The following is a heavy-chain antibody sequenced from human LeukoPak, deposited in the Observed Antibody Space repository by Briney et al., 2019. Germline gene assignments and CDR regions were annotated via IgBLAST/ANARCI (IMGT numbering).Heavy chain of an antibody. CDR3: AREIPCREFDY. CDR1: GVTVTNNY. J-gene: IGHJ4*02. D-gene: IGHD2-2*02. V-gene: IGHV3-66*01. Sequence: GGSLRLSCVVSGVTVTNNYMSWVRQAPGKGLEWVSVIYSGGSTHYADSVKGRFIISRDNSRNTLYLQMNSLRGEDTAVYYCAREIPCREFDYWGQGALVTVSS. CDR2: IYSGGST.